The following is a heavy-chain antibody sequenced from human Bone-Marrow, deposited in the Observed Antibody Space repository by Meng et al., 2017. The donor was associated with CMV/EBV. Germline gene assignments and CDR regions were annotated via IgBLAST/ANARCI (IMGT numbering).Heavy chain of an antibody. CDR2: IYYSGST. Sequence: SETLSLTCTVSGGSISSYYWSWIRQPPGKGLEWIGYIYYSGSTNYNPSLTSRVTISVDTSKNQFSLQLSSVTAADTAVYYCARCSPLALGTGDWFDPWGQGTLVTVSS. CDR1: GGSISSYY. CDR3: ARCSPLALGTGDWFDP. J-gene: IGHJ5*02. D-gene: IGHD7-27*01. V-gene: IGHV4-59*01.